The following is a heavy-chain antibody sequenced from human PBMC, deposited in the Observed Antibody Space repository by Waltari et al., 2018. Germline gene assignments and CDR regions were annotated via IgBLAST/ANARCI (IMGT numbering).Heavy chain of an antibody. Sequence: EVQLVQSGAEVKKPGESRRISCEGSGYDFSTYWITWVRHMPGKGLEWMGRIDPSDSYTNYSPSFRGHVTISVDRSISTAYIQWSGLRASDTAIYYCARTSTRDFYYMDVWGKGTTVTVSS. V-gene: IGHV5-10-1*01. J-gene: IGHJ6*03. CDR1: GYDFSTYW. CDR3: ARTSTRDFYYMDV. CDR2: IDPSDSYT. D-gene: IGHD1-1*01.